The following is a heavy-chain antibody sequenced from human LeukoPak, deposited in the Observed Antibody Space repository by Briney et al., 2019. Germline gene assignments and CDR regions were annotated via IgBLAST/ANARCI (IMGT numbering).Heavy chain of an antibody. CDR3: ARGLGYCDTTTCYGELPGDF. CDR1: GYTFSNYH. CDR2: VSGHNGVT. J-gene: IGHJ4*02. V-gene: IGHV1-18*01. D-gene: IGHD2-2*01. Sequence: ASVKVSCKASGYTFSNYHVSWVRQAPGQGLEWMGRVSGHNGVTEHAEKFQGRVTMTTDTSTTTASMELRSLRYDDTAVYYCARGLGYCDTTTCYGELPGDFWSQGTLVTVSS.